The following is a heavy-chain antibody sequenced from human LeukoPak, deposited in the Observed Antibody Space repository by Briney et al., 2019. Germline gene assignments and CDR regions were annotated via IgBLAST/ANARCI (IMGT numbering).Heavy chain of an antibody. CDR3: ARDAKYSSSWMDY. CDR2: INPNSGGT. V-gene: IGHV1-2*02. CDR1: GYTFTDYY. D-gene: IGHD6-13*01. J-gene: IGHJ4*02. Sequence: ASVKVSCKASGYTFTDYYIHWVRQAPGQGLEWMGWINPNSGGTNYAQKFQGRVTMTRDTSISTAYMELSSLRSEDTAVYYCARDAKYSSSWMDYWGQGTLVTVSS.